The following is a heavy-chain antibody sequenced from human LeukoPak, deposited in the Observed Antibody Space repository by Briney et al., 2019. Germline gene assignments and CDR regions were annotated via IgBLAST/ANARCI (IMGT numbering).Heavy chain of an antibody. Sequence: GASVKVSCKASGYSFTDFYIHWVRQGPGQGLEWMGRINPNSGGTSYAQKFQGRVTMTRDTSISTAYMELNKLRSDDTALYYCTRGVVGSSDSYYMDFWGKGTMVNVSS. CDR3: TRGVVGSSDSYYMDF. V-gene: IGHV1-2*02. CDR2: INPNSGGT. D-gene: IGHD1-26*01. J-gene: IGHJ6*03. CDR1: GYSFTDFY.